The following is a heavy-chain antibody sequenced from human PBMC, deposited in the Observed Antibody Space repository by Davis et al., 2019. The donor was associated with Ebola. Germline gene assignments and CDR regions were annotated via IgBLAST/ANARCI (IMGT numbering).Heavy chain of an antibody. D-gene: IGHD3-16*01. J-gene: IGHJ4*02. Sequence: GGSLRLSCEVSGFTFSSHSMHWVRQAPGKGLEWVAQISSDASNEKYADSVKGRFAVSRDNSRNTLYLQMNSLRPDDAGVYYCARDRESFGNPYYFDFWGPGTLVSVSS. CDR1: GFTFSSHS. CDR2: ISSDASNE. CDR3: ARDRESFGNPYYFDF. V-gene: IGHV3-30*09.